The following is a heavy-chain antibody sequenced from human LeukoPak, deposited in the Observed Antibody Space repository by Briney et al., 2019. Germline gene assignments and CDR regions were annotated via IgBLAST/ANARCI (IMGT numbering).Heavy chain of an antibody. D-gene: IGHD6-13*01. V-gene: IGHV3-21*01. CDR3: ARDHRIAAAGLLYYYYYYMDV. Sequence: GGSLRLSCAASGFTFSSYSMNWVRQAPGKGLEWVSSISSSSSYIYYADSVKGRFTISRDHAKNSLYLQMNSLRGEDTAVYYCARDHRIAAAGLLYYYYYYMDVWGKGTTVTVSS. CDR2: ISSSSSYI. J-gene: IGHJ6*03. CDR1: GFTFSSYS.